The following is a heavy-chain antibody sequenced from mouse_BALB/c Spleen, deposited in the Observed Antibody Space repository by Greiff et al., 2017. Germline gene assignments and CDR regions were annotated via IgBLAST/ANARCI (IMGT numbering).Heavy chain of an antibody. CDR2: INPSTGYT. Sequence: VQLQQSGAELAQPGASVKMSCKASGYTFTSYWMHWVKQRPGQGLEWIGYINPSTGYTEYNQKFKDKATLTADKSSSTAYMQLSSLTSEDSAVYYCARTYRYDGGGYAMDYWGQGTSVTVSS. CDR3: ARTYRYDGGGYAMDY. J-gene: IGHJ4*01. V-gene: IGHV1-7*01. D-gene: IGHD2-14*01. CDR1: GYTFTSYW.